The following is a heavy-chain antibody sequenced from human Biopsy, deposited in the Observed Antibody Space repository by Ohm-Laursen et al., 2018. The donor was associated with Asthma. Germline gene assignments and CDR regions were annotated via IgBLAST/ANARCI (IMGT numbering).Heavy chain of an antibody. CDR3: AKAERYFDWYWFDP. J-gene: IGHJ5*02. V-gene: IGHV3-30*18. CDR1: GFTFSSYG. D-gene: IGHD3-9*01. Sequence: SLRLSCAASGFTFSSYGMHWVRQAPGKGLEWVAVISYDGSNKCYADSVKGRFTISRDNSKNTLYLQMNSLRAEDTAVYYCAKAERYFDWYWFDPWGQGTLVTVSS. CDR2: ISYDGSNK.